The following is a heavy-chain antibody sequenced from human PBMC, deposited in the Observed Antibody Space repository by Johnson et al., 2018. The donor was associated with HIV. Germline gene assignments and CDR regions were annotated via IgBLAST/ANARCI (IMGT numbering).Heavy chain of an antibody. CDR1: GFTFDDYG. Sequence: VQLVESGGGVVRPGGSLRLSCAASGFTFDDYGMSWVRQAPGKGLEWVSGINWNGGSTGYADSVKGRFTISRDNSKNTLYLKMNGLRSEDTAVYYCARVEWELGAFDIWGQGTMVTVSS. D-gene: IGHD1-26*01. CDR2: INWNGGST. V-gene: IGHV3-20*04. J-gene: IGHJ3*02. CDR3: ARVEWELGAFDI.